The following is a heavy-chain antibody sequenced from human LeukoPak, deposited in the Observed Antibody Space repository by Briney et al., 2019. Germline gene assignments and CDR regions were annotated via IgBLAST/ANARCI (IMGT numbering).Heavy chain of an antibody. V-gene: IGHV4-39*01. Sequence: SETLSLTCTVSGGSISSSSYYWGWIRQPPGKGLEWIGSIYYSGSTYYNPSLKSRVTISVDTSKNQFSLKLSSVTAADTAVYYCAAGPYCSGGSCYSPQKNWFDPWGQGTLVTVSS. CDR2: IYYSGST. D-gene: IGHD2-15*01. CDR1: GGSISSSSYY. CDR3: AAGPYCSGGSCYSPQKNWFDP. J-gene: IGHJ5*02.